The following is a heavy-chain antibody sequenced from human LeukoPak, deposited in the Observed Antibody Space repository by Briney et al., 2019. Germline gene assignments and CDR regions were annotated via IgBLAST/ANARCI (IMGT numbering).Heavy chain of an antibody. CDR2: IRYDGSNK. CDR1: GFTFSSYG. CDR3: AKAPDYYGSGSYYKTRYYYYYMDV. J-gene: IGHJ6*03. D-gene: IGHD3-10*01. V-gene: IGHV3-30*02. Sequence: QPGGSLRLSCAASGFTFSSYGMHWVRQAPGKGLEWVAFIRYDGSNKYYAGSVKGRFTISRDNSKNTLYLQMNSLRAGDTAVYYCAKAPDYYGSGSYYKTRYYYYYMDVWGKGNTVTVSS.